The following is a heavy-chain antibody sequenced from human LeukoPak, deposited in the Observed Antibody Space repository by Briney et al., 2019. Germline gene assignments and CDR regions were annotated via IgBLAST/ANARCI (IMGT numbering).Heavy chain of an antibody. CDR3: AKMSDASADY. J-gene: IGHJ4*02. CDR2: IYYTGTT. D-gene: IGHD2-2*01. Sequence: SETLSLTCTVSGGSISSSSYHWGWTRQPPGKGLEWIGNIYYTGTTYYNPSLKSRVTISVDTSKNHFSLKLSSVTAADTAVYYCAKMSDASADYWGQGTLVTVSS. V-gene: IGHV4-39*02. CDR1: GGSISSSSYH.